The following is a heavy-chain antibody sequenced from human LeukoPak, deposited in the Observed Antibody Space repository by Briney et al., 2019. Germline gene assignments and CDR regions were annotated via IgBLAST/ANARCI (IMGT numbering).Heavy chain of an antibody. Sequence: GGSLRLSCAASGFNFRSYWMKWVRQAPGKGLEWVANIKEDGSKKYYVDSVKGRFTISRDNAENSLYLQMNSLRVEVTAVYYCARGSDWERGSYDYWGQGTLVTVSS. D-gene: IGHD1-26*01. CDR3: ARGSDWERGSYDY. J-gene: IGHJ4*02. CDR2: IKEDGSKK. CDR1: GFNFRSYW. V-gene: IGHV3-7*04.